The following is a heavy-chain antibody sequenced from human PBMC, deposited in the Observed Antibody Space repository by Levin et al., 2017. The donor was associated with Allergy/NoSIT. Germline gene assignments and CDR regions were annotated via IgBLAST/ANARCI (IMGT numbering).Heavy chain of an antibody. CDR1: GFTFGDYA. CDR2: IRNNAYGGTT. CDR3: TRSGAAVGATIHGWSQFDY. Sequence: GESLKISCTTSGFTFGDYAMTWFRQAPGKGLEWVAFIRNNAYGGTTEYAASVKGRFTISRDDSKSIAYLQMNSLKTEDTAVYYCTRSGAAVGATIHGWSQFDYWGQGTLVTVSS. D-gene: IGHD1-26*01. J-gene: IGHJ4*02. V-gene: IGHV3-49*03.